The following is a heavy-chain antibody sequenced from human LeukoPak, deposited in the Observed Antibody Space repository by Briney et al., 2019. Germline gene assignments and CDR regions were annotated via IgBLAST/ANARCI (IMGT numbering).Heavy chain of an antibody. CDR3: ASVARGRYCSGGSCSNY. V-gene: IGHV4-31*03. D-gene: IGHD2-15*01. Sequence: SETLSLTCTVSGGSISSGGYYWSWIRQHPGKGLEWIGYIYYSGGTYYNPSLKSRVTISVDTSKNQFSLKLSSVTAADTAVYYCASVARGRYCSGGSCSNYWGQGTLVTVSS. CDR1: GGSISSGGYY. CDR2: IYYSGGT. J-gene: IGHJ4*02.